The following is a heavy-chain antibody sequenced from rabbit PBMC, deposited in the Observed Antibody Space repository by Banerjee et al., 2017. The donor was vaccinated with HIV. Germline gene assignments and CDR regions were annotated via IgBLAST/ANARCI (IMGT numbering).Heavy chain of an antibody. D-gene: IGHD6-1*01. J-gene: IGHJ4*01. CDR3: ARAAYADGGDGVFNL. V-gene: IGHV1S45*01. CDR2: IYAGKGST. Sequence: QEQLVESGGGLVQPEGSLTLTCTASGFSFISNAMCWVRQAPGKGLEWIGIIYAGKGSTDYASWAKGRFTISKTSSSTVDLKMTSLTAADTATYFCARAAYADGGDGVFNLWGPGTLVTDS. CDR1: GFSFISNA.